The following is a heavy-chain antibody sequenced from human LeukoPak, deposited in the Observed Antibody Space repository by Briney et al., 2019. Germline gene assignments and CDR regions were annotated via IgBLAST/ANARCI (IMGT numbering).Heavy chain of an antibody. Sequence: SVKLSCKASGGTFSSYAISWVRQAPGQGLEWMGRIIPIFGTANYAQKCQGRVTITTGESTSTAYMELSSLRYEDTAVYYGARGHLHAVAAAGIGLEAFDIWGQGTMVTVSS. J-gene: IGHJ3*02. CDR2: IIPIFGTA. V-gene: IGHV1-69*05. CDR3: ARGHLHAVAAAGIGLEAFDI. D-gene: IGHD6-13*01. CDR1: GGTFSSYA.